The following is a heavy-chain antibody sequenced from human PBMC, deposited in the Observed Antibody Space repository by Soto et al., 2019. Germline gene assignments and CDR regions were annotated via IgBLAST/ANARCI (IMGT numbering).Heavy chain of an antibody. D-gene: IGHD2-8*02. J-gene: IGHJ4*02. Sequence: QVQLVESGGGVVQPGRSLRLSCAASGFTFSSYGMHWVRQAPGKGLEWVAVISKDGSVKYYADSVKGRFTISRDNSQNTLYLQMNSLGAEDTAVYCCTGEVASGYWGQGTLVTVSS. V-gene: IGHV3-30*03. CDR1: GFTFSSYG. CDR3: TGEVASGY. CDR2: ISKDGSVK.